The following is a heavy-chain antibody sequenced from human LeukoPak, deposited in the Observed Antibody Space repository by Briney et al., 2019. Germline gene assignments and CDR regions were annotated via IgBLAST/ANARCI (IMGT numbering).Heavy chain of an antibody. Sequence: PSETLSLTCTVSGGSISSSSYYWGWIRQPPGKGLEWIGYIYYSGSTNYNPSLKSRVTISVDTSKNQFSLKLSSVTAADTAVYYCARELIYGDYVWFDPWGQGTLVTVSS. CDR3: ARELIYGDYVWFDP. CDR2: IYYSGST. CDR1: GGSISSSSYY. D-gene: IGHD4-17*01. V-gene: IGHV4-61*05. J-gene: IGHJ5*02.